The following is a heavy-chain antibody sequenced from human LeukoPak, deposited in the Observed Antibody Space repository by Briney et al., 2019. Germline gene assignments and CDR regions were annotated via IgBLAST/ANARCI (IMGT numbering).Heavy chain of an antibody. J-gene: IGHJ3*02. CDR1: GFSLTTSGVG. CDR3: AHKWRSGFSSTSLSAFDI. Sequence: SGPTLVNPTQTLTLTCTFSGFSLTTSGVGVGWIRQPPGKALEALALIYWNDDKHYSPSLKSRLTITKDTSKNQVVFTMTNMDPVDTATYYCAHKWRSGFSSTSLSAFDIWGQGTMVTVSS. V-gene: IGHV2-5*01. CDR2: IYWNDDK. D-gene: IGHD2-2*01.